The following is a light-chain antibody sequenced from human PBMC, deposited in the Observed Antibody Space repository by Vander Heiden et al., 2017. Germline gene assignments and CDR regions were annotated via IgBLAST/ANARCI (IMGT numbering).Light chain of an antibody. CDR3: QQSYGAPYN. CDR1: ERIDHY. CDR2: AAS. J-gene: IGKJ2*01. V-gene: IGKV1-39*01. Sequence: DIQMTQSPPSLSASLGDRVTITCRASERIDHYLNWYRQKPGKGPELLIYAASNLQSWVPSRFSGSGSGTDFTLTIASLRPEDFATYYSQQSYGAPYNFGQGTKLE.